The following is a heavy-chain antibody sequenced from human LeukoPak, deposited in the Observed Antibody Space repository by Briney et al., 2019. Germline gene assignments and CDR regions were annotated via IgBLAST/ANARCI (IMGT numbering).Heavy chain of an antibody. CDR2: ISAENGDT. J-gene: IGHJ4*02. CDR1: GYRFTGYN. D-gene: IGHD3-9*01. V-gene: IGHV1-3*01. Sequence: ASVKVSCKASGYRFTGYNIDWVRQAPGQRPEWMGRISAENGDTKYSQKFQGRVTITRDTFASTSYMELSSLRSEDTAVYYCARGLGGGILTGYNDYWGQGTLVTVSS. CDR3: ARGLGGGILTGYNDY.